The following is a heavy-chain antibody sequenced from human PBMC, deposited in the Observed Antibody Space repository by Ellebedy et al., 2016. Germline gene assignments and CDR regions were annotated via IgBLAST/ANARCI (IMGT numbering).Heavy chain of an antibody. CDR1: GLTVSSFF. D-gene: IGHD3-16*01. Sequence: GGSLRLXCAPSGLTVSSFFMGWVRQAPGKGLEWVSTISAGSDTTRLADSVKGRFTISRDNAKNSVYLQMNSLRGEDTALYYCARGVGGTSLNWFDPWGQGTLVTVSS. CDR2: ISAGSDTT. J-gene: IGHJ5*02. V-gene: IGHV3-21*01. CDR3: ARGVGGTSLNWFDP.